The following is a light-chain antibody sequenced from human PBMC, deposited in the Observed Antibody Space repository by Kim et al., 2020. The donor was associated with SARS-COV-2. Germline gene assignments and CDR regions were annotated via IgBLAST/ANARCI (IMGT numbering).Light chain of an antibody. Sequence: STGDSVTITCRASQGISSYLAWYQQKPGKAPKLLIYAASTLQSGVPSRFSGSGSGTDFTLTISCLQSEDFATYYCQQYYSYPLYSFGQGTKLEI. CDR1: QGISSY. CDR2: AAS. CDR3: QQYYSYPLYS. V-gene: IGKV1-8*01. J-gene: IGKJ2*03.